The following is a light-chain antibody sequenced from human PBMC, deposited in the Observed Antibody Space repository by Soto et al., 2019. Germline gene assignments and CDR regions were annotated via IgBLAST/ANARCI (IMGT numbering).Light chain of an antibody. CDR1: ESVSNW. J-gene: IGKJ1*01. Sequence: DIQMTQSPATLSASVGDRVNMTCRASESVSNWLAWYQQKPGKSPKLLIYDGSSLQSGVPSRFSGSGSGTEFTLSISSLQPDDFATYYCQHLRTFGQGTKVDIK. V-gene: IGKV1-5*01. CDR3: QHLRT. CDR2: DGS.